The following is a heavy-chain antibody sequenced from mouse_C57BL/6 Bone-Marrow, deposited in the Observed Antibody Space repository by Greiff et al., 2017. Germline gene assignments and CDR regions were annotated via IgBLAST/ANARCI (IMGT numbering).Heavy chain of an antibody. CDR1: GYTFTDYN. J-gene: IGHJ2*01. CDR3: AREKPTIVIPYYFDY. V-gene: IGHV1-22*01. Sequence: VHVKQSGPELVKPGASVKMSCKASGYTFTDYNMHWVKQSHGKSLEWIGYINPNNGGTSYNQKFKGKATLTVNKSSSTAYMELRSLTSEDSAVYYCAREKPTIVIPYYFDYWGQGTTLTVSS. CDR2: INPNNGGT. D-gene: IGHD2-5*01.